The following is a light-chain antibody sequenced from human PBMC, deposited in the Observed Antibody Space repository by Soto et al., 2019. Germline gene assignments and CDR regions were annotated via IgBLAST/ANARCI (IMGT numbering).Light chain of an antibody. CDR3: LQHETYPRT. J-gene: IGKJ1*01. CDR2: GTS. Sequence: DIQMTQSPSSLFASVGDRVSITGRASQGIRNNLGWYQQRPGKAPKRLIYGTSNLQTGVPSRFSGSGYGTDFTLTISSLQPEDFATYYCLQHETYPRTFGQGTKVEV. V-gene: IGKV1-17*01. CDR1: QGIRNN.